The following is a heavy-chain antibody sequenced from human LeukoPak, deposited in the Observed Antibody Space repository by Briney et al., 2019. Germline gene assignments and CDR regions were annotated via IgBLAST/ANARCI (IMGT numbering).Heavy chain of an antibody. V-gene: IGHV7-4-1*02. D-gene: IGHD3-10*01. CDR3: ARESGVLWFGELLSNYFFDF. J-gene: IGHJ4*02. CDR2: INTNTGNP. CDR1: GYTFTSYA. Sequence: ASVKVSCKTSGYTFTSYAMNWVRQAPGQGLEWMGWINTNTGNPTYAQGLTGRFVFSLDTSVSTAYLQISSLEAEDTAVYYCARESGVLWFGELLSNYFFDFWGQGTLVTVSS.